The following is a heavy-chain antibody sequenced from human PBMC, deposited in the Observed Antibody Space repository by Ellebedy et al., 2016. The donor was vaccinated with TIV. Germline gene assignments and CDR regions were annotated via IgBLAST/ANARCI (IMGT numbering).Heavy chain of an antibody. CDR1: GFSFRSYW. V-gene: IGHV3-7*01. D-gene: IGHD4-17*01. Sequence: PGGSLRLSCVASGFSFRSYWMSWVRQAPGKGLEWVANIYQDGSEKYYVDSVKGRFTISRDNAKNSLYLQMDSLRVDDTAVYYCARRGSYGDYAVQVNSWFDRWGRGTLVSVSS. CDR2: IYQDGSEK. CDR3: ARRGSYGDYAVQVNSWFDR. J-gene: IGHJ5*02.